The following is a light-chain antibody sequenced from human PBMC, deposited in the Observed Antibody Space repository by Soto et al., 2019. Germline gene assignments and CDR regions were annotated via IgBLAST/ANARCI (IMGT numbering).Light chain of an antibody. Sequence: QAVVTQPPSASGTPGQRVTISCSGSTSNIGSNPVNWYQQLPGAAPRLLIYTDNQRPSGVPDRFSGSKSGTSASLAISGLQSEDEADYYCASWDDRLNGPVFGGGTKLTVL. CDR1: TSNIGSNP. V-gene: IGLV1-44*01. CDR2: TDN. J-gene: IGLJ2*01. CDR3: ASWDDRLNGPV.